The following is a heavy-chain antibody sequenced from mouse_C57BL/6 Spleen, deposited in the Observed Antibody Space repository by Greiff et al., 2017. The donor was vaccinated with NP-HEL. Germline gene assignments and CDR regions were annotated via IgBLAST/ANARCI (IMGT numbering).Heavy chain of an antibody. J-gene: IGHJ1*03. CDR1: GYTFTSYW. CDR2: IDPSDSET. CDR3: ARVSTTVAGGYFDV. V-gene: IGHV1-52*01. Sequence: QVQLQQPGAELVRPGSSVKLSCKASGYTFTSYWMHWVKQRPIQGLEWIGNIDPSDSETHYNQKFKDKATLTVDKSSSTAYMQLSSLTSEDSAVYDCARVSTTVAGGYFDVWGTGAPVTVSS. D-gene: IGHD1-1*01.